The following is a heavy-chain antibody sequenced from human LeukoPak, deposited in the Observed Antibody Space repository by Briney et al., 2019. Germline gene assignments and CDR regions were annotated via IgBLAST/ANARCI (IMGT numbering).Heavy chain of an antibody. CDR3: ARGYGDYGFNPYYYYYYMDV. D-gene: IGHD4-17*01. Sequence: SVKVSCKASGGTYSSYAISWVRQAPGQGLEWMGGIIPIFGTANYAQKFQGRVTITADESTSTAYMELSSLRSEDTAVYYCARGYGDYGFNPYYYYYYMDVWGKGTTVTVSS. CDR1: GGTYSSYA. J-gene: IGHJ6*03. V-gene: IGHV1-69*01. CDR2: IIPIFGTA.